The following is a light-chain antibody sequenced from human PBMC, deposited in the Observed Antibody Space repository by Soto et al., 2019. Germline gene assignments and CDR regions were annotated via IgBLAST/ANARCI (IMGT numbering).Light chain of an antibody. J-gene: IGKJ2*01. CDR1: QSISSW. CDR3: QQDNSPYT. Sequence: DIQMTQSPSTLSASVGDRVTSTCRASQSISSWLAWYQQKPGKAPKLLIYDASSLESGVPSRFSGSGSGTEFTITISSLQPDDFATYYCQQDNSPYTFGQGTKLEIK. V-gene: IGKV1-5*01. CDR2: DAS.